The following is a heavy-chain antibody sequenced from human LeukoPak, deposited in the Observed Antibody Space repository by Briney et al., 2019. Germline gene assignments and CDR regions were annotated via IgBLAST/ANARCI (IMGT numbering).Heavy chain of an antibody. CDR3: ARSYHAFDY. CDR1: GGSFRGYY. Sequence: SETLSLTCAVYGGSFRGYYWSWIRQPPGKGLEWIGEINHSGSTNYNPSLKSRVTISVDTSKNQFSLKLSSVTAADTAVYYCARSYHAFDYWGQGTLVTVSS. CDR2: INHSGST. J-gene: IGHJ4*02. D-gene: IGHD1-26*01. V-gene: IGHV4-34*01.